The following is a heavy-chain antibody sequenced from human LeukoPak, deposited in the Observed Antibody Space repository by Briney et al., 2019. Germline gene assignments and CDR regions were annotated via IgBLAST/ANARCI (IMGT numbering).Heavy chain of an antibody. V-gene: IGHV4-34*01. J-gene: IGHJ6*02. CDR1: GGSFSDYF. CDR2: INHSGRT. Sequence: KPSETLSLTCAVYGGSFSDYFWGWIRQPPGKGIEWIGEINHSGRTYYNPSLKSRVTISVDTSKNQFSLNLSSVTAAGTAVYYCARDVVVVPAAIHYGMDVWGQGTTVTVSS. D-gene: IGHD2-2*01. CDR3: ARDVVVVPAAIHYGMDV.